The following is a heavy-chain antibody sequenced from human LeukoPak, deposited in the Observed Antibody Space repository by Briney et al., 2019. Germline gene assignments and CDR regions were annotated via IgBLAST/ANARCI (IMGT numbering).Heavy chain of an antibody. J-gene: IGHJ4*02. CDR3: ARDVEL. CDR2: IKQDGSEK. Sequence: PGGSLRLSCTASGFSFGDYGMSWLRQAPGKGLEWVANIKQDGSEKYYVDSVKGRFTISRDNSKNTLYLQMNSLRAEDTAVYYCARDVELWGQGTLVTVSS. CDR1: GFSFGDYG. V-gene: IGHV3-7*01. D-gene: IGHD5-24*01.